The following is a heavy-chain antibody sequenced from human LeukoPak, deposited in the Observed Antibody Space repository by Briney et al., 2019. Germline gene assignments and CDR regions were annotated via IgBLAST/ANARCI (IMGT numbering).Heavy chain of an antibody. CDR1: GFTFSDYY. V-gene: IGHV3-11*01. CDR2: ISSSGSTI. Sequence: PGGSLRLSCAASGFTFSDYYMSWIRQAPGKGLEWVSYISSSGSTIYYADSVKGRFTISRDNAKNSLYLQMNSLRAEDTAVYYCARDKGSGWLYALDIWGQGTMVTVSS. J-gene: IGHJ3*02. CDR3: ARDKGSGWLYALDI. D-gene: IGHD6-19*01.